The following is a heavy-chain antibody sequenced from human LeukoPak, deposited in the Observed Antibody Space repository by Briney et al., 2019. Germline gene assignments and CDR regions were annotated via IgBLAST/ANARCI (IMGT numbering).Heavy chain of an antibody. CDR3: ARSRTRITMNAFDI. CDR2: IKQDGSDK. Sequence: GGSPRLSCTASGFTFTKYRMTWVRQAPGKGLEWVGNIKQDGSDKNYMDSVKGRFTISRDNTKNSVYLQMSSLRAEDTAVYYCARSRTRITMNAFDIWGQGTMVTVSS. D-gene: IGHD3-22*01. V-gene: IGHV3-7*01. CDR1: GFTFTKYR. J-gene: IGHJ3*02.